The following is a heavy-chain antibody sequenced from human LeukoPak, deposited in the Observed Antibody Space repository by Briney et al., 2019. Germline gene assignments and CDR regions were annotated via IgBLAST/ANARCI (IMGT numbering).Heavy chain of an antibody. Sequence: GASVKVSCKASGGTFSSYAISWVRQATGQGLEWMGWMNPNSGNTGYTQKFQGRVTMTSDNSISTAYMELSSLTSEDTAVYYCARFRWGSGSPDFDYWGQGTLVTVSS. D-gene: IGHD3-10*01. CDR2: MNPNSGNT. J-gene: IGHJ4*02. V-gene: IGHV1-8*02. CDR1: GGTFSSYA. CDR3: ARFRWGSGSPDFDY.